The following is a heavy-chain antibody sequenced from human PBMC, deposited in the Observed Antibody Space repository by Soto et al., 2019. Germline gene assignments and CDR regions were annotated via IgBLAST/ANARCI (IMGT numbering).Heavy chain of an antibody. CDR3: ARRLYGDSHFEY. J-gene: IGHJ4*02. CDR2: IYYSGST. Sequence: SETLSLTCTVSGGSISSYYWSWIRQPPGKGLEWIGYIYYSGSTNYNPSLKSRVTISVDTSKNQFSLKLSSVTAADTAVYYCARRLYGDSHFEYWGQGTLVTVSS. V-gene: IGHV4-59*08. CDR1: GGSISSYY. D-gene: IGHD4-17*01.